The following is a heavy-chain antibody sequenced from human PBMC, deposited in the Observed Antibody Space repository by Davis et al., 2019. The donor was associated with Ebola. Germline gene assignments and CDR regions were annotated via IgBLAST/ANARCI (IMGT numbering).Heavy chain of an antibody. Sequence: AASVKVSCKASGYTFTSYAMNWVRQAPGQGLEWMGWINTNTGNPTYAQGFTGRFVFSLDTSVNTAYLHISSLKAEDTAVYYCARDEKGRDGYNWFDTMFDYWGQGTLVTVSS. CDR2: INTNTGNP. CDR1: GYTFTSYA. J-gene: IGHJ4*02. D-gene: IGHD5-24*01. V-gene: IGHV7-4-1*02. CDR3: ARDEKGRDGYNWFDTMFDY.